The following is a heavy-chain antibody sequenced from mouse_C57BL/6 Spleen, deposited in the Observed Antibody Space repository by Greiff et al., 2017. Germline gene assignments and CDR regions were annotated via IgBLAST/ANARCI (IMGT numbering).Heavy chain of an antibody. CDR3: ARWGSGNYGAMDY. V-gene: IGHV1-52*01. D-gene: IGHD2-1*01. J-gene: IGHJ4*01. Sequence: QVQLQQPGAELVRPGSSVKLSCKASGYTFTSYWMHWVKQRPIQGLEWIGNIDPSDSETHYNQKFKDKATLTVDKSSSTAYMQLSSLTSEDSAVYYCARWGSGNYGAMDYWGQGTSVTVSS. CDR1: GYTFTSYW. CDR2: IDPSDSET.